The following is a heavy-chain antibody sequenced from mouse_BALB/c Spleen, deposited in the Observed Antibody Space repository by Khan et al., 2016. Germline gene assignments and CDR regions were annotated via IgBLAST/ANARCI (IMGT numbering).Heavy chain of an antibody. CDR2: ISYSGST. CDR1: GYSITSGYG. CDR3: ARTARIKY. V-gene: IGHV3-2*02. J-gene: IGHJ2*01. D-gene: IGHD1-2*01. Sequence: EVQLQESGPGLVKPSQSLSLTCTVTGYSITSGYGWNWIRQFPGNKLAWMGYISYSGSTNYNLSLKSRISITRDTSKNQFFLQLNSVTTEDTATYYCARTARIKYWGQGTTLTVSS.